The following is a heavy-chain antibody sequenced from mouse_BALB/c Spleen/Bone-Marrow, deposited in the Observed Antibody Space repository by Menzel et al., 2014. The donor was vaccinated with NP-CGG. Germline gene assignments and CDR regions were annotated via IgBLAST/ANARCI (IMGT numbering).Heavy chain of an antibody. CDR2: ISDGGSST. D-gene: IGHD2-4*01. CDR1: GFTFSDYF. CDR3: ARQDYLAGTYRYIDV. J-gene: IGHJ1*01. V-gene: IGHV5-4*02. Sequence: EEQLVESGGGLVKPGVSLKLSCAASGFTFSDYFMYWVRQTPEKRLEWVATISDGGSSTYYLDSVKGRFTISRDNAKNNLFLQMSSLKSEDIAMYYCARQDYLAGTYRYIDVWGAGTTVTVSS.